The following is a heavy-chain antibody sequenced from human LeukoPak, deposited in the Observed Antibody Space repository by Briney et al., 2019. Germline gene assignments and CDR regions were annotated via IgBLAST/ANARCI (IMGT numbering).Heavy chain of an antibody. D-gene: IGHD2-15*01. CDR1: GYTFTSYG. Sequence: ASVKVSCKASGYTFTSYGISWVRQAPGQGLEWMGWISAYNGNTNYVQKLQGRVTMTTDTSTSTAYMELRSLRSDDTAVYYCARAGYCSGGSCYSGAFDIWGQGTMVTVSS. CDR2: ISAYNGNT. J-gene: IGHJ3*02. CDR3: ARAGYCSGGSCYSGAFDI. V-gene: IGHV1-18*01.